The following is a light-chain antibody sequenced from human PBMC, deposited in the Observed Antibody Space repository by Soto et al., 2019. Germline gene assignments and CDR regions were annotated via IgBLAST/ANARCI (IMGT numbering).Light chain of an antibody. Sequence: SYELTQPPSVSVSPGQTARITCSGDTLPRKYAYWYQKKSGQAPVLVIYDDNKRTSGIPERFSGASSGTMDTLTISGAQVEDEADYSCYSTDSSGNHRVFGGGTKVTVL. CDR2: DDN. CDR3: YSTDSSGNHRV. J-gene: IGLJ3*02. CDR1: TLPRKY. V-gene: IGLV3-10*01.